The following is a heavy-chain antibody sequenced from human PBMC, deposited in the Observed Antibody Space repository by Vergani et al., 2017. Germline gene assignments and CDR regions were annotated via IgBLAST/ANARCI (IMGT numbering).Heavy chain of an antibody. J-gene: IGHJ2*01. CDR1: GFTFDDYA. CDR2: INWNSDSI. D-gene: IGHD6-13*01. Sequence: EVQLVESGGGLVQPGRSLRLSCAASGFTFDDYAMHWVRQAPGKGVEWVSGINWNSDSIAYADSVKGRFTISRDNAKNSLYLQTNSLRAEDTALYYCVKDIAASGNYWSFDLWGRGTLVTVSS. CDR3: VKDIAASGNYWSFDL. V-gene: IGHV3-9*01.